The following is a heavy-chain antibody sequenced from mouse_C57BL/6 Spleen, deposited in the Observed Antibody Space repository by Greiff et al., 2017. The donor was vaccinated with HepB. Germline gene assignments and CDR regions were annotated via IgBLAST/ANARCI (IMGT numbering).Heavy chain of an antibody. Sequence: EVKLMESEGGLVQPGSSMKLSCTASGFTFSDYYMAWVRQVPEKGLEWVANINYDGSSTYYLDSLKSRFIISRDNAKNILYLQMSSLKSEDTATYYCARDQIYDYVYWYFDVWGTGTTVTVSS. CDR1: GFTFSDYY. D-gene: IGHD2-4*01. CDR3: ARDQIYDYVYWYFDV. V-gene: IGHV5-16*01. J-gene: IGHJ1*03. CDR2: INYDGSST.